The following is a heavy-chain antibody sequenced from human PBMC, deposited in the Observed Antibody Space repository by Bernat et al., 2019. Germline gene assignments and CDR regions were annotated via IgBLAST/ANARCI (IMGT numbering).Heavy chain of an antibody. CDR2: IWYDGSNK. J-gene: IGHJ4*02. V-gene: IGHV3-33*01. Sequence: VQLVESGGGLVKPGGSLRLSCAASGFTFSSYGMHWVRQAPGKGLEWVAVIWYDGSNKYYADSVKGRFTISRDNSKNTLYLQMNSLRAEDTAVYYCARDPQYSSSPCFDYWGQGTLVTVSS. D-gene: IGHD6-6*01. CDR3: ARDPQYSSSPCFDY. CDR1: GFTFSSYG.